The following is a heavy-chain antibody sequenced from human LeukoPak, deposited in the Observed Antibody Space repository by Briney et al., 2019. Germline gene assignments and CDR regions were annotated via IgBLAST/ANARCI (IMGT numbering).Heavy chain of an antibody. J-gene: IGHJ4*02. CDR3: AKGLTGYETPFDY. CDR2: ISWNGDSI. CDR1: GFTFDDYA. Sequence: GRSLRLSCAASGFTFDDYAMHWVRQAPGKGLEWVSGISWNGDSIGYADSVKGRFTISRDNAKNSLYLQMNSLRAEDMASYYCAKGLTGYETPFDYWGQGTLVTVSS. D-gene: IGHD3-9*01. V-gene: IGHV3-9*03.